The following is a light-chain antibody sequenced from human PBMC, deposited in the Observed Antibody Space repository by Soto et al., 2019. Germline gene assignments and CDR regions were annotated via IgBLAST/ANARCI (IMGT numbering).Light chain of an antibody. Sequence: IVYGKVGDIGTRRIRASQSISSWLAWYQQKPGKAPKLLIYDASRLESGVPSRFSGSGSGREFTLTMSSHPSDDFGLNYGRQRETYWTFGQGTKVDIK. J-gene: IGKJ1*01. CDR1: QSISSW. CDR3: RQRETYWT. CDR2: DAS. V-gene: IGKV1-5*01.